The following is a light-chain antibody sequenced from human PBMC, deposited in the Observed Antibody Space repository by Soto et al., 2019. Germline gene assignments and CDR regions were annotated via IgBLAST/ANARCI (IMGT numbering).Light chain of an antibody. Sequence: DIPMTQSPSSLSAFVGDRVTITCRASQTISNYLNWYQQRPGKAPKLLIYLASSLQSGVPSRFGGSGSGTDFTLTIGSLQPEDSATYYCQQSYGPPITFGQGTRLEIK. V-gene: IGKV1-39*01. CDR3: QQSYGPPIT. CDR1: QTISNY. J-gene: IGKJ5*01. CDR2: LAS.